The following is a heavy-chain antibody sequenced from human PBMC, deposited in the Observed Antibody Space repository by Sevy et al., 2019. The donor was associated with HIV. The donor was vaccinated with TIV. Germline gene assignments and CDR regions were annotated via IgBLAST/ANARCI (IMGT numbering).Heavy chain of an antibody. D-gene: IGHD2-21*01. CDR3: AEDSPSGGDSYFLDS. V-gene: IGHV1-69*13. J-gene: IGHJ4*02. CDR1: GGTLNNYG. CDR2: ILPISGLV. Sequence: ASVKVSCKASGGTLNNYGINWVRQAPGQGLQWMGGILPISGLVNYAQNLQSRVTITADESTGTVYMELSSLRSEDTAVYYCAEDSPSGGDSYFLDSWGQGTLVTVSS.